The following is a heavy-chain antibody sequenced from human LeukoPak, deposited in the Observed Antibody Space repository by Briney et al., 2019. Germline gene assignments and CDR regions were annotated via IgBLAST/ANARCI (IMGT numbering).Heavy chain of an antibody. CDR1: GFTFSSYS. V-gene: IGHV4-34*01. CDR3: ARDAAYYYDSSGYP. D-gene: IGHD3-22*01. CDR2: INHSGST. Sequence: GSLRLSCTASGFTFSSYSMNWDRQPPGKGLEWIGEINHSGSTNYNPSLKSRVTISVDTSKNQFSLKLSSVTAADTAVYYCARDAAYYYDSSGYPWGQGTLVTVSS. J-gene: IGHJ4*02.